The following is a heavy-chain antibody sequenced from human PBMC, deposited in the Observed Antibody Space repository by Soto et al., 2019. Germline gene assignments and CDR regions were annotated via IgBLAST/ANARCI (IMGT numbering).Heavy chain of an antibody. CDR3: ARTVLGPDLLADSFVDYYYYMDV. J-gene: IGHJ6*03. V-gene: IGHV4-59*08. D-gene: IGHD3-9*01. CDR1: GGSISNFY. Sequence: SETLSLTCTASGGSISNFYWSWIRQPPGKGLEWIGYVYYTGSTSYNPSLKRRVTFSADSSRGQFSLRLNSVTAADTAVYYCARTVLGPDLLADSFVDYYYYMDVWGQGTTVTVS. CDR2: VYYTGST.